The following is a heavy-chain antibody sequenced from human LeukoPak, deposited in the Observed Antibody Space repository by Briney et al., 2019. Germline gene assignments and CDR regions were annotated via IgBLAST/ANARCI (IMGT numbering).Heavy chain of an antibody. V-gene: IGHV1-69*04. CDR1: GGTFSSYA. Sequence: SVKVSCTASGGTFSSYAISWVRQAPGQGLEWMGRIIPILGIANYAQKFQGRVTITADKSTSTAYMELSSLRSEDTAVYYCASSSPAAGKNHYYFDYWGQGTLVTVSS. CDR3: ASSSPAAGKNHYYFDY. CDR2: IIPILGIA. J-gene: IGHJ4*02. D-gene: IGHD6-13*01.